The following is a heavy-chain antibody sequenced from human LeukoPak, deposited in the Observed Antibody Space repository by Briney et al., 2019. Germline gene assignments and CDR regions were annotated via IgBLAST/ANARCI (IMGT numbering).Heavy chain of an antibody. CDR1: GYSFTSYW. Sequence: GESLKISCKGSGYSFTSYWIGWVRQMPGKGLEWMGIIYPGDSDTRYSPSFQGQVTISADKSISTAYLQWSSLKASDTAMYYCARRDCSSTSCYMFDYWSQGTLVTVSS. CDR3: ARRDCSSTSCYMFDY. CDR2: IYPGDSDT. V-gene: IGHV5-51*01. D-gene: IGHD2-2*02. J-gene: IGHJ4*02.